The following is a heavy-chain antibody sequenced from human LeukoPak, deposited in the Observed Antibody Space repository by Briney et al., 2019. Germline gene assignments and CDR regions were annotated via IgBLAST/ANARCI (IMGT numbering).Heavy chain of an antibody. J-gene: IGHJ4*02. D-gene: IGHD3-22*01. CDR1: GFTFSSYW. CDR2: ISGSGGST. V-gene: IGHV3-23*01. Sequence: GGSLRLSCAASGFTFSSYWMSWVRQAPGKGLEWVSAISGSGGSTYYADSVKGRFTISRDNSKNTLYLQMNSLRAEDTAVYYCAKSGYDSSGYYGPDYWGQGTLVTVSS. CDR3: AKSGYDSSGYYGPDY.